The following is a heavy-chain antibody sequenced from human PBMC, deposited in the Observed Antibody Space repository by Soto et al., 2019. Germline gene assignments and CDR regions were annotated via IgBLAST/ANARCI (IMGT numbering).Heavy chain of an antibody. V-gene: IGHV3-9*01. CDR2: SSWNGAFT. CDR1: GFDFDDHA. Sequence: EVQLVESGGGLVQPGRSLRLSCVGSGFDFDDHAMSWVRQALGKGLEWVSGSSWNGAFTGYANSVRGRFTISRDDAKNSLFLQMNSLRPEDTAFYYCTRDIFRTITTVDFWGQGTLVTVPS. J-gene: IGHJ4*02. D-gene: IGHD4-4*01. CDR3: TRDIFRTITTVDF.